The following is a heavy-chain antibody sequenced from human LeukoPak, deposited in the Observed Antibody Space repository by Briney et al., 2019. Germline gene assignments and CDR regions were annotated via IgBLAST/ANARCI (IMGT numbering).Heavy chain of an antibody. J-gene: IGHJ4*02. CDR2: IYYSGST. V-gene: IGHV4-59*12. CDR3: ARSGYEMTAAGHPSDY. D-gene: IGHD6-13*01. Sequence: PSQTLSLTCTVSGGSISSYYWSWIRQPLGKGLEWIGYIYYSGSTNYNPSLKSRVTISVDTSKNQFSLKLSSVTAADTAVYYCARSGYEMTAAGHPSDYWGQGTLVTVSS. CDR1: GGSISSYY.